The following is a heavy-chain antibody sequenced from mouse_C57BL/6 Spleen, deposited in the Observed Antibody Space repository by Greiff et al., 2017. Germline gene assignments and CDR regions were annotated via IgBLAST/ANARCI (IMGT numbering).Heavy chain of an antibody. D-gene: IGHD2-13*01. CDR2: IDPSDSYT. CDR3: ARKDYWDFDY. Sequence: QVQLQQPGAELVRPGTSVKLSCKASGYTFTSYGMHWVKQRPGQGLEWIGVIDPSDSYTNYNQKFKGKAILHVDHSSSTAYMQLSSLTSEDAAVYYCARKDYWDFDYWGQGTTLTVSS. J-gene: IGHJ2*01. V-gene: IGHV1-59*01. CDR1: GYTFTSYG.